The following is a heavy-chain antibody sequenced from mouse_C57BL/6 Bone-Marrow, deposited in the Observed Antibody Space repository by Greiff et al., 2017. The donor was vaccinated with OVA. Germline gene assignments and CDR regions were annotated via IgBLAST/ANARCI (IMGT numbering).Heavy chain of an antibody. V-gene: IGHV5-4*03. D-gene: IGHD1-1*02. CDR3: ARAGIWSYYFDC. Sequence: EVKVVESGGGLVKPGGSLKLSCAASGFTFSSYAMSWVRQTPEKRLEWVATISDGGSYTYYPDNVKGRFTISRDNAKNNLYLQMSHLKSEDTAMYYCARAGIWSYYFDCWGQGTTLTVTS. J-gene: IGHJ2*01. CDR2: ISDGGSYT. CDR1: GFTFSSYA.